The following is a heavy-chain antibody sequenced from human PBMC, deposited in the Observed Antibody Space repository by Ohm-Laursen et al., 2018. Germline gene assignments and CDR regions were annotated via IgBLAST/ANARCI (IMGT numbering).Heavy chain of an antibody. CDR2: IIPILGIA. J-gene: IGHJ5*02. Sequence: SVKVSCKASGGTFISYAISWVRQAPGQGLEWMGRIIPILGIANYAQKFQGRVTITADKSTSTAYMELSSLRSEDTAVYYCARGATTDGYNEAWGQGTLVTVSS. CDR1: GGTFISYA. CDR3: ARGATTDGYNEA. D-gene: IGHD5-24*01. V-gene: IGHV1-69*04.